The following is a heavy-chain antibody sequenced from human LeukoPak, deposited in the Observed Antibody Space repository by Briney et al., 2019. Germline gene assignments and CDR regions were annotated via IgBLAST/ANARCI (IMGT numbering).Heavy chain of an antibody. Sequence: ASVKVSCKASGDTFSNYAFSWVRQAPGQGLEWMGAIIPMSGTTHYAQNFQGRVTITSDESTRTVYLEVTSLGSEDTALYYCARSNNVFFAGDHWGQGTLVTVSS. D-gene: IGHD1/OR15-1a*01. J-gene: IGHJ4*02. CDR3: ARSNNVFFAGDH. V-gene: IGHV1-69*13. CDR1: GDTFSNYA. CDR2: IIPMSGTT.